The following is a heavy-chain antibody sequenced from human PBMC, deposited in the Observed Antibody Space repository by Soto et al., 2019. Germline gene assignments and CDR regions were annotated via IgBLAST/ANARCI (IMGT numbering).Heavy chain of an antibody. Sequence: SVKVSCKASGGTFSSYAISWVRQAPGQGLEWMGGIIPIFGTANYAQKFQGRVTITADESTSTAYMELSSLRSEDTAVYYCARDYGDYVFAWFDPWGQGTLVTVSS. CDR3: ARDYGDYVFAWFDP. V-gene: IGHV1-69*13. CDR2: IIPIFGTA. J-gene: IGHJ5*02. CDR1: GGTFSSYA. D-gene: IGHD4-17*01.